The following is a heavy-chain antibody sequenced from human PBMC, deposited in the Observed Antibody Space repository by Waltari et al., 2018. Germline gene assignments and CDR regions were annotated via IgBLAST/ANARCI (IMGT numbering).Heavy chain of an antibody. CDR3: ARSYSSGWYYRY. CDR2: IYYSGST. CDR1: GGSISSSSYY. D-gene: IGHD6-19*01. Sequence: QLQLQESGPGLVKPSETLSLTCTVSGGSISSSSYYWGWIRQPPGKGLEWIGSIYYSGSTYYNPSLKSRVTISVDTSKNQFSLKLSSVTAADTAVYYCARSYSSGWYYRYWGQGTLVTVSS. V-gene: IGHV4-39*07. J-gene: IGHJ4*02.